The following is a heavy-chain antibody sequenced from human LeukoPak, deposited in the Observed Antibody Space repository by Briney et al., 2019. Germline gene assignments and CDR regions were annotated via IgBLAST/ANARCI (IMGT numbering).Heavy chain of an antibody. V-gene: IGHV1-46*01. J-gene: IGHJ3*02. CDR2: IKPSGDHT. CDR3: ARVRDGYNDAYDI. D-gene: IGHD5-24*01. Sequence: GASVKVSCKTSGYTSTGYNLHWVRQAPGQRLEWMGIIKPSGDHTNYAQKFQDRVTMTRDTSASTVYMELSSLKSEDTAVYYCARVRDGYNDAYDIWGQGTMVTVTS. CDR1: GYTSTGYN.